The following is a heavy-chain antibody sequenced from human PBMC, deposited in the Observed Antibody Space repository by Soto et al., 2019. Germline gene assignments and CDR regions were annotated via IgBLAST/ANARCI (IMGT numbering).Heavy chain of an antibody. CDR1: GFSISSGYY. CDR2: ISHTGST. V-gene: IGHV4-38-2*02. D-gene: IGHD2-2*02. CDR3: ARDCSSTNCYIPDY. Sequence: SETLSLTCTVSGFSISSGYYWVWIRQPPGKGLEGIGSISHTGSTYYDPSLKSRVTISVDTSKNQFSLRLRSVTAADTAVDYCARDCSSTNCYIPDYWGQGALVTVSS. J-gene: IGHJ4*02.